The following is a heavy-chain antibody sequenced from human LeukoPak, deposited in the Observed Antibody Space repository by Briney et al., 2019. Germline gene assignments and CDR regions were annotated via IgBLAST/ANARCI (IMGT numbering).Heavy chain of an antibody. Sequence: SETLSLTCTVSDGSISSSSYYWGWIRQPPGKGLEWIGSIYYSGSTYYNPSLKSRVTISVDTSKNQFSLKLSSVTAADTAVYYCARRGGRYDGGNWFDPWGQGTLVTVSS. V-gene: IGHV4-39*01. CDR1: DGSISSSSYY. CDR2: IYYSGST. D-gene: IGHD2-15*01. CDR3: ARRGGRYDGGNWFDP. J-gene: IGHJ5*02.